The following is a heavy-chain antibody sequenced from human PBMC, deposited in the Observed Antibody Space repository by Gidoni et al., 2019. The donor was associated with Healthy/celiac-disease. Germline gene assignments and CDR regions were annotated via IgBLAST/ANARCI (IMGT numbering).Heavy chain of an antibody. J-gene: IGHJ1*01. Sequence: EVQLLESGGGLVQPGGSLRLSCAASGFTFGRYAMSWVRQAPVKGLGWVSAIIGSGGSTFYADSVKGRFPISRDNSKNTLYLQMNSLRAEDTAVYYCAKDPKYDHGIYFQHWGQGTLVTVSS. CDR3: AKDPKYDHGIYFQH. D-gene: IGHD3-16*01. CDR1: GFTFGRYA. V-gene: IGHV3-23*01. CDR2: IIGSGGST.